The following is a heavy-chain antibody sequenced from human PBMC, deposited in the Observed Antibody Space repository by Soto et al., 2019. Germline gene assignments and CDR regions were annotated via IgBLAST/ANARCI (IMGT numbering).Heavy chain of an antibody. J-gene: IGHJ4*02. D-gene: IGHD6-19*01. CDR2: IYYSGST. CDR3: ARARYSSGWYGAPFDY. CDR1: GGSIISYY. V-gene: IGHV4-59*01. Sequence: PSETLSLTCTVSGGSIISYYWSWIRQPPWKGLEWIGYIYYSGSTNYNPSLKSRVTISVDTSKNQLSLKLSSVTAADTAVYYCARARYSSGWYGAPFDYWGQGTLVTVSS.